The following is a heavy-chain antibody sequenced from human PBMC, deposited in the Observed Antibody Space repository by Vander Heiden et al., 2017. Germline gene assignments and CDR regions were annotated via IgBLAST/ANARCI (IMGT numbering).Heavy chain of an antibody. V-gene: IGHV3-30*01. CDR3: ARGGAGAGLDY. Sequence: QVQLVEPGGGVVQPGRSLRLSRAASGLPFSIYVMHWVRQAPGKGLEWVADISHGGSSNYDADSGKGRITISRDNSNNPLYLQMNGLRAEDTAVYYCARGGAGAGLDYWGQGTLVTVSS. CDR2: ISHGGSSN. J-gene: IGHJ4*02. CDR1: GLPFSIYV. D-gene: IGHD3-10*01.